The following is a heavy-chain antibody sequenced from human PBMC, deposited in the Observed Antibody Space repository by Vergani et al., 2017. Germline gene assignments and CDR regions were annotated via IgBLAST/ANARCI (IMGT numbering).Heavy chain of an antibody. CDR3: ARVNTETNGHLYYYYYMDV. J-gene: IGHJ6*03. D-gene: IGHD4-11*01. V-gene: IGHV4-34*01. Sequence: QVQLQQWGGGLLKPSETLSLTCVVNGGSFTSYHWTWIRQSPGEGLEWVGDIDHTGRPDYNPSLKSRLTMSVDKYQNQFSLTLNSVTATDTAIYFCARVNTETNGHLYYYYYMDVWGQGTAGTGS. CDR1: GGSFTSYH. CDR2: IDHTGRP.